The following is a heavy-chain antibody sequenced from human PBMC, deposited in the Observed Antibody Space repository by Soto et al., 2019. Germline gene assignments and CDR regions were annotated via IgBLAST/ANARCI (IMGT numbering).Heavy chain of an antibody. Sequence: QVQLQQWGAGLLKPSETLSLTCAVYGGSFSGYYWSWIRQPPGKGLEWIGEINHSGSTNYNPSLRVRVTISVDTSKNQFSLKLSSVTAADTAVYYCARPGERRSWFDPWGQGTLVTVSS. V-gene: IGHV4-34*01. J-gene: IGHJ5*02. CDR3: ARPGERRSWFDP. D-gene: IGHD1-1*01. CDR2: INHSGST. CDR1: GGSFSGYY.